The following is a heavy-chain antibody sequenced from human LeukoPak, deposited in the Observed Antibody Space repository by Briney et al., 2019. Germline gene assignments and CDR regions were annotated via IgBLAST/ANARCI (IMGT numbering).Heavy chain of an antibody. V-gene: IGHV4-34*01. CDR3: ARKTTPQLYYYYGMDV. CDR2: INHSGST. D-gene: IGHD2-15*01. CDR1: GGSFSGYY. J-gene: IGHJ6*02. Sequence: SETLSLTCAVYGGSFSGYYWSWIRQPPGKGLEWIGEINHSGSTNYNPSLKSRVTISADTSKNQFSLKLSSVTAADTAVYYCARKTTPQLYYYYGMDVWGQGTTVTVSS.